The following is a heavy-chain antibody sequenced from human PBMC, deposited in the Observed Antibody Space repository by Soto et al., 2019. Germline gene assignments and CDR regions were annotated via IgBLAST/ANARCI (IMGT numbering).Heavy chain of an antibody. CDR2: ISYDGSNK. V-gene: IGHV3-30-3*01. J-gene: IGHJ4*02. Sequence: GSLRLSCAASGFTFSSYAMHWVRQAPGKGLEWVAVISYDGSNKYYADSVKGRFTISRDNSKNTLYLQMNSLRAEDTAVYYCARDLGTRGDYWGQGTLVTVSS. D-gene: IGHD1-7*01. CDR1: GFTFSSYA. CDR3: ARDLGTRGDY.